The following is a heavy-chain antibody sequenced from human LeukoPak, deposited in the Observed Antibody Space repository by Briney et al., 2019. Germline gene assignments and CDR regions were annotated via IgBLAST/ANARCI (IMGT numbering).Heavy chain of an antibody. V-gene: IGHV1-58*01. CDR3: AASIVGAILPFDY. J-gene: IGHJ4*02. D-gene: IGHD1-26*01. CDR1: GFTFTSSA. CDR2: IVVGSGNT. Sequence: SVKVSCKASGFTFTSSAVQWVRQARGQRLEWIGWIVVGSGNTNYAQKFQERVTITRDMSTSTAYMELSSLRSEDTAVYYCAASIVGAILPFDYWGQGTLVTVPS.